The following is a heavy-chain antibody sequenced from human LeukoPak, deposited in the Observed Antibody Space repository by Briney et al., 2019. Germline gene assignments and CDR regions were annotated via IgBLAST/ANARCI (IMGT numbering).Heavy chain of an antibody. J-gene: IGHJ3*02. D-gene: IGHD2-2*01. Sequence: GGSLRLSCAASGFTFDDYAMHWVRQAPGKGLEWVSGISWNSGSIGYADSVKGRFTISRENAKNSLYLQMNSLRAGDTAVYYCARGSVPPGAFDIWGQGTMVTVSS. CDR3: ARGSVPPGAFDI. V-gene: IGHV3-9*01. CDR1: GFTFDDYA. CDR2: ISWNSGSI.